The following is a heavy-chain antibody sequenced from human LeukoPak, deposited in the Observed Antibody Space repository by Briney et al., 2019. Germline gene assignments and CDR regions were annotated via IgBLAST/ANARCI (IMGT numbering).Heavy chain of an antibody. CDR2: IYYSGST. D-gene: IGHD3-10*01. CDR1: GGSISSSSYY. V-gene: IGHV4-39*07. J-gene: IGHJ4*02. CDR3: ARGPLLLWFGEPKYYFDY. Sequence: PSETLSLTCTVSGGSISSSSYYWGWIRQPPGKGLEWIGSIYYSGSTNYNPSLKSRVTISVDTSKNQFSLKLSSVTAADTAVYYCARGPLLLWFGEPKYYFDYWGQGTLVTVSS.